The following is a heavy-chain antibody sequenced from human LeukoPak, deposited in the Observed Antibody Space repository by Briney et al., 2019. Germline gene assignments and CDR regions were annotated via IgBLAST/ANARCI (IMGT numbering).Heavy chain of an antibody. J-gene: IGHJ4*02. V-gene: IGHV3-23*01. CDR3: YYYDSSGFYPQTKIDY. D-gene: IGHD3-22*01. CDR2: ITGSGANT. Sequence: GGSLRLSCAGSGFSFSTYSMNWVRQAPGKGLEWVSGITGSGANTHYADSVKGRFTISRDNSKNTLYLRMNSLRAEDTAVYYCYYYDSSGFYPQTKIDYWGQGTLVTVSS. CDR1: GFSFSTYS.